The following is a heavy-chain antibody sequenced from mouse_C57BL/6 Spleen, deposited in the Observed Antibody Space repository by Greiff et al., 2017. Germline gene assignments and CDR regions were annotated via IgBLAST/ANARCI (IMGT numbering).Heavy chain of an antibody. V-gene: IGHV1-7*01. J-gene: IGHJ4*01. CDR2: INPSSGYT. CDR1: GYTFTSYW. Sequence: QVQLQQPGAELVKPGASVKLSCKASGYTFTSYWMHWVKQRPGQGLEWIGYINPSSGYTKYNQKFKGKATLTADKSSSTAYMQLSSLTYEDSAVYYCARDDNAYAMDYWGQGTSVTVSS. D-gene: IGHD2-4*01. CDR3: ARDDNAYAMDY.